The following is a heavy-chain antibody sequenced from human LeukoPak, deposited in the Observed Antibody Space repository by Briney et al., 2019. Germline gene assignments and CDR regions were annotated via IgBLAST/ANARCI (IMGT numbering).Heavy chain of an antibody. CDR2: IYYSGST. V-gene: IGHV4-59*11. J-gene: IGHJ5*02. CDR3: ARHRGDFGGLDP. D-gene: IGHD3-3*01. Sequence: SETLSLTCTVSGGSISSHYWSWIRQPPGKGLEWIGYIYYSGSTNYNPSLKSRVTISVDTSKNQFSLKLSSVTAADTAVYYCARHRGDFGGLDPWGQGTLVTVSS. CDR1: GGSISSHY.